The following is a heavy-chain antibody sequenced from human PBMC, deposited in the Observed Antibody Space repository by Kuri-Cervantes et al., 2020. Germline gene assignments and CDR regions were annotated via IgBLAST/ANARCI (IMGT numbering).Heavy chain of an antibody. V-gene: IGHV4-61*01. CDR1: GYSISSGYY. Sequence: ESLKISCAVSGYSISSGYYWGWIRQPPGKGLEWIGYIYYSGSTNYNPSLKSRVTISVDTSKNQFSLKLSSVTAADTAVYYCARDVVVTDSDAFDIWGQGTMVTVSS. CDR2: IYYSGST. CDR3: ARDVVVTDSDAFDI. J-gene: IGHJ3*02. D-gene: IGHD2-21*02.